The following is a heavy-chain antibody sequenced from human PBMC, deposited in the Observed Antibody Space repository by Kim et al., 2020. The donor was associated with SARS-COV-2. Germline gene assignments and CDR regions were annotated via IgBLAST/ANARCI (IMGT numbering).Heavy chain of an antibody. Sequence: ASVKVSCKASGYTFTGYYMHWVRQAPGQGLEWMGWINPNSGGTNYAQKFQGRVTMTRDTSISTAYMELSRLRSDDTAVYYCARGMASRIVRIAVAAYWGQGTLVTVSS. CDR2: INPNSGGT. V-gene: IGHV1-2*02. D-gene: IGHD6-19*01. CDR3: ARGMASRIVRIAVAAY. J-gene: IGHJ4*02. CDR1: GYTFTGYY.